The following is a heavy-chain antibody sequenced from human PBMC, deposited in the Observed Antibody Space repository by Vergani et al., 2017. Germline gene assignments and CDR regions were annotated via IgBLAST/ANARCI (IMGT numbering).Heavy chain of an antibody. Sequence: QVQLQESGPGLVKPSETLSLTCTVSCGSISSYYWSWLRQPPGKGLEWIGYVYYSGSASYNPSLKSRVTISVDTSNNQFSLKLSSVTAADTAVYYCARHWTGDANYFDYWGQGTLVTGSS. J-gene: IGHJ4*02. D-gene: IGHD3/OR15-3a*01. CDR3: ARHWTGDANYFDY. V-gene: IGHV4-59*01. CDR2: VYYSGSA. CDR1: CGSISSYY.